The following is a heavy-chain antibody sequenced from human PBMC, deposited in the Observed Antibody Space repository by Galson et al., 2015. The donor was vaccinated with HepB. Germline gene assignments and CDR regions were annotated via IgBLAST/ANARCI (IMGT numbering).Heavy chain of an antibody. Sequence: SLRLSCAASGFTFSNARMSWVRQAPGKGLEWVGRIKSKTDGGTTDYAAPVKGRFTISRDDSKNTLYLQMNSLKTEDTAVYYCTTVNRSLYAFDIWGQGTMVTVSS. CDR1: GFTFSNAR. D-gene: IGHD6-19*01. CDR3: TTVNRSLYAFDI. V-gene: IGHV3-15*01. CDR2: IKSKTDGGTT. J-gene: IGHJ3*02.